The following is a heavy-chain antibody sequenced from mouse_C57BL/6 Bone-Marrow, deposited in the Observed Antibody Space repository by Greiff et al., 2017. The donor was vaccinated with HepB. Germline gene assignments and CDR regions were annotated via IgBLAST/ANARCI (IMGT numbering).Heavy chain of an antibody. CDR2: IYPGSGST. D-gene: IGHD3-3*01. J-gene: IGHJ2*01. CDR1: GYTFTSYW. CDR3: ARRRDGDY. Sequence: VQLVESGAELVKPGASVKMSCKASGYTFTSYWITWVKQRPGQGLEWIGDIYPGSGSTNYNEKFKSKATLTADTASSTAYMQLSSLTSEDSAVYYCARRRDGDYWGQGTTLTVSS. V-gene: IGHV1-55*01.